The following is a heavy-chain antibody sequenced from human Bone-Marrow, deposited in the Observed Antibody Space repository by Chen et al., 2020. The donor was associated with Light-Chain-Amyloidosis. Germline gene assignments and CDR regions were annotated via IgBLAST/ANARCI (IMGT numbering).Heavy chain of an antibody. Sequence: EVYLVESGGSLVKPGGSPTLSCAASGFTFSEAWMSWVRQAPGKGLEWVGRSKSKTDGWTRDYAAPVKGRFTISRDDSKKTVSLQMSSLKIEDTGVYYCTTEGVLWGQGTRVTVSS. D-gene: IGHD3-16*01. CDR3: TTEGVL. V-gene: IGHV3-15*01. CDR1: GFTFSEAW. J-gene: IGHJ4*02. CDR2: SKSKTDGWTR.